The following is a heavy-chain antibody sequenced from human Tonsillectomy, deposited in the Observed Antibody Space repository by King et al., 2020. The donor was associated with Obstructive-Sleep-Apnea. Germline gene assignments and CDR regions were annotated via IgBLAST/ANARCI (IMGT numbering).Heavy chain of an antibody. CDR3: AGGSLIEMATIPPPPGTLDY. J-gene: IGHJ4*02. CDR2: IYYSGST. Sequence: QLQESGPGLVKPSETLSLTCTVSGGSISSSSYYWGWIRQPPGKGLEWIGSIYYSGSTYYNPSLKSRVTISVDTSKNQFSLKLSSVTAADTAVYYWAGGSLIEMATIPPPPGTLDYWGQGTLVTVSS. CDR1: GGSISSSSYY. D-gene: IGHD5-24*01. V-gene: IGHV4-39*07.